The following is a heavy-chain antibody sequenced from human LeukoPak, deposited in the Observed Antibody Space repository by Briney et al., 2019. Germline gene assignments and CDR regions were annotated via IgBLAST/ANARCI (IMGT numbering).Heavy chain of an antibody. Sequence: SETLSLTCAVYGGSFSGYYWSWIRQPPGKGLEWIGSIHYSGSTYYNPSLKSRVTISVDTSKNQFSLKLSSVTAADTAVYYCAREGYSSGWYRGYFDYWGQGTLVTVSS. J-gene: IGHJ4*02. CDR1: GGSFSGYY. D-gene: IGHD6-19*01. CDR2: IHYSGST. CDR3: AREGYSSGWYRGYFDY. V-gene: IGHV4-34*01.